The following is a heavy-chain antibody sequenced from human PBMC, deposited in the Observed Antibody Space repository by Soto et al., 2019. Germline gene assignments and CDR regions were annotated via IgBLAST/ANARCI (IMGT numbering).Heavy chain of an antibody. J-gene: IGHJ4*02. CDR1: EYSFPIYW. D-gene: IGHD3-10*01. CDR2: IDPSDSFA. Sequence: GESLKSSCQAFEYSFPIYWISRVLQKPGGGLEWMGRIDPSDSFATYSPSFQGHVTISADKSTRTVYLEWRSLQASDTATYYCARPQSGSGNSNFDFWGQGTPVTVSS. V-gene: IGHV5-10-1*01. CDR3: ARPQSGSGNSNFDF.